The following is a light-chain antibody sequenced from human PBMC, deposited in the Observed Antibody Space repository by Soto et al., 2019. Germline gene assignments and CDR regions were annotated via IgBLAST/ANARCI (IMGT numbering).Light chain of an antibody. J-gene: IGKJ4*01. Sequence: IVLTQSPSTLPFAPGERANLSCAASQTISSTYLAWYQQRPGLAPRLLIYDASFRASGVPDRFSGSGSGTDFTLTISRLEPEDFAVYYCQQYGNSPLTFGGGTKVDIK. V-gene: IGKV3D-20*01. CDR3: QQYGNSPLT. CDR2: DAS. CDR1: QTISSTY.